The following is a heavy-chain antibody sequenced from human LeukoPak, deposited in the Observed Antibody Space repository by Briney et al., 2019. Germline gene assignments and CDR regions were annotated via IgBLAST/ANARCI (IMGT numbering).Heavy chain of an antibody. Sequence: GEALKISCKGSGYGFMNYWIGWGRRMPGKGLEWLGIFYRGDSDTRYSPSFQGQVTISADKSISTAYLQWSSLKASDTAMYYCARFRYYGSGSPGDYWGLGTLVTVSS. CDR3: ARFRYYGSGSPGDY. CDR2: FYRGDSDT. J-gene: IGHJ4*02. V-gene: IGHV5-51*01. CDR1: GYGFMNYW. D-gene: IGHD3-10*01.